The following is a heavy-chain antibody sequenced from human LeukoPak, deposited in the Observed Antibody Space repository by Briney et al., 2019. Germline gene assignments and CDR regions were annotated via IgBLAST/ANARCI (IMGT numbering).Heavy chain of an antibody. CDR1: GGSFSGYY. J-gene: IGHJ4*02. V-gene: IGHV4-34*01. CDR2: INHSGST. Sequence: SETLSLTCAVYGGSFSGYYWSWIRQPPGKGLEWMGEINHSGSTNYNPSLKSRVTISVDTSKNQFSLKLSSVTAADTAVYYCASTEGDYWGQGTLVTVSS. CDR3: ASTEGDY.